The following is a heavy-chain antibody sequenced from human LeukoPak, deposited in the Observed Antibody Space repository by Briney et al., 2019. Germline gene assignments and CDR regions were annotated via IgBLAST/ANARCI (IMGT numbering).Heavy chain of an antibody. CDR2: MYTSGNT. D-gene: IGHD2/OR15-2a*01. CDR1: GGSISSGSYY. CDR3: VREDSSTYHPLDY. V-gene: IGHV4-61*02. Sequence: PSETLSLTCTVSGGSISSGSYYWNWIRQPAGKGLEWIGRMYTSGNTNENPSLKNRITMSLDMSKNQFSLKLRSVTAADTAVYYCVREDSSTYHPLDYWGQGALVTVSS. J-gene: IGHJ4*02.